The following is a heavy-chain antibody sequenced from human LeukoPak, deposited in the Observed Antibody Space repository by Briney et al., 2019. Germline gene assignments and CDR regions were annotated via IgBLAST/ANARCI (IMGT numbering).Heavy chain of an antibody. CDR3: ARGGRPYDSSGLYYFDY. CDR1: GGTFSSYT. Sequence: SVKVSCKASGGTFSSYTISWVRQAPGQGLEWMGRIIPILGIANYAQKFQGRVTITADKSTSTAYMELSSLRSENTAVYYCARGGRPYDSSGLYYFDYWGQGTLVTVSS. V-gene: IGHV1-69*02. D-gene: IGHD3-22*01. J-gene: IGHJ4*02. CDR2: IIPILGIA.